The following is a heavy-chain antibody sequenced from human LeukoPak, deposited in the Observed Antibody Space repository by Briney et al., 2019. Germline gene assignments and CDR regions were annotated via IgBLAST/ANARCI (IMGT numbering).Heavy chain of an antibody. CDR2: IYSGGST. Sequence: GGSLRLSCAASGFNANRNYMGWVRQAPGKGLEWVSVIYSGGSTDYADSVKGRFTLSRDDSKNTLYLQMNTLRDEDTAVYYCARGPRDSPLISYYRYYMDVWGEGTTVTVSS. J-gene: IGHJ6*03. D-gene: IGHD2-21*02. CDR3: ARGPRDSPLISYYRYYMDV. CDR1: GFNANRNY. V-gene: IGHV3-53*01.